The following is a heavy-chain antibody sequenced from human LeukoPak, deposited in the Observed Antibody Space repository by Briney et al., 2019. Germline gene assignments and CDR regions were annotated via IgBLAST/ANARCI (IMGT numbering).Heavy chain of an antibody. J-gene: IGHJ5*02. CDR3: ARPQGELGWFDP. D-gene: IGHD7-27*01. V-gene: IGHV4-4*09. CDR2: IYTSGST. Sequence: PSETLSLTCTVSGDSINSHYWSWIRQPPGKGLEWIGYIYTSGSTNYNPSLKSRVTISVDTSKNQFSLKLSSVTAADTAVYYCARPQGELGWFDPWGQGTLVTVSS. CDR1: GDSINSHY.